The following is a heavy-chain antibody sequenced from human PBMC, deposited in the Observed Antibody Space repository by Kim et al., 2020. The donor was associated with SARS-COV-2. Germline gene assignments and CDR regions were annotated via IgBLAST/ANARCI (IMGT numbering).Heavy chain of an antibody. J-gene: IGHJ4*02. Sequence: SETLSLTCAVSGGSISSSNWWSWVRQPPGKGLEWIGEIYHSGSTNYNPSLKSRVTISVDKSKNQFSLKLSSVTAADTAVYYCARVGHYDYVWGSYRYVSRFDYWGQGTLVTVSS. CDR2: IYHSGST. CDR1: GGSISSSNW. D-gene: IGHD3-16*02. CDR3: ARVGHYDYVWGSYRYVSRFDY. V-gene: IGHV4-4*02.